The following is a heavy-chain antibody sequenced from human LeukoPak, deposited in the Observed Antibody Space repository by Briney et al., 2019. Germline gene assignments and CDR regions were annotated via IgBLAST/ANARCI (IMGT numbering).Heavy chain of an antibody. CDR3: ARAEQQVHWFDP. V-gene: IGHV1-18*01. D-gene: IGHD6-13*01. Sequence: ASVKVSCKTSGYTFTSYGINWVRQAPGQGLEWMGWISAYNGNTKYAQKLQGRVTMTTDTSTSTAYMELKSLRSDDTAVYYCARAEQQVHWFDPWGQGTLVSVSS. CDR1: GYTFTSYG. CDR2: ISAYNGNT. J-gene: IGHJ5*02.